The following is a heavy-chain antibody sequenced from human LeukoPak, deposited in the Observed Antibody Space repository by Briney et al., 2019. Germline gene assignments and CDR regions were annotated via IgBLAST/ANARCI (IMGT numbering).Heavy chain of an antibody. CDR3: ASMSGYYPSYYFDY. CDR2: INAYNANI. V-gene: IGHV1-18*01. Sequence: ASVKVSCKTSGYTFISYGITWVRQATGQGLQWLGWINAYNANIDYAPKLQGRVTLTTDTSTSTAYMEVRSLRSDDTAVYYCASMSGYYPSYYFDYWGQGTLVTVSS. D-gene: IGHD3-3*01. CDR1: GYTFISYG. J-gene: IGHJ4*02.